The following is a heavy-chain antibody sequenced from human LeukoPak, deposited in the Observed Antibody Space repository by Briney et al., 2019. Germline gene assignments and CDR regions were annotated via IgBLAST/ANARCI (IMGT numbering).Heavy chain of an antibody. D-gene: IGHD3-16*01. Sequence: QSGGSLRLSCTTSKFNFNSYGMTWVRQAPGRGLEWVSSISGSGGSTQYAASVQGRFTISRDNSKNTLYLQMNSLRAEDTAIYYCAKVGDGFDICGQGTKVTVSS. CDR3: AKVGDGFDI. CDR2: ISGSGGST. CDR1: KFNFNSYG. V-gene: IGHV3-23*01. J-gene: IGHJ3*02.